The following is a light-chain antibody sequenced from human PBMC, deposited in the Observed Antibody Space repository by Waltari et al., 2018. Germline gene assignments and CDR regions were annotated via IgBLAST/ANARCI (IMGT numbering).Light chain of an antibody. CDR1: QSLLGSDDGNTY. Sequence: DIVMTQTPLSLPVTPGEPASISCRSSQSLLGSDDGNTYLDWYLQKPGQSPQLLIYTLSDRSSGVPDRFSGSGSGTDFTLKISRVEAEDVGVYYCMQRIEFPYTVGQGTKLEIK. J-gene: IGKJ2*01. CDR3: MQRIEFPYT. CDR2: TLS. V-gene: IGKV2-40*01.